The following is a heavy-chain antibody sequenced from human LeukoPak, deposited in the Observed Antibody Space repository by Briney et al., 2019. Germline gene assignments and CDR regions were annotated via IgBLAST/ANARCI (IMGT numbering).Heavy chain of an antibody. Sequence: GGSLRLSCAASGFTFSNYWMYWVRQAPGKGLEWVSSISVRGNYRYYADSVRGRFTISRDDARDSLFLQMNSLRAEDTAVYFCVRLRRNTDRSGYYYYYDYWGQGTLVTVSS. D-gene: IGHD3-22*01. CDR3: VRLRRNTDRSGYYYYYDY. J-gene: IGHJ4*02. CDR2: ISVRGNYR. V-gene: IGHV3-21*01. CDR1: GFTFSNYW.